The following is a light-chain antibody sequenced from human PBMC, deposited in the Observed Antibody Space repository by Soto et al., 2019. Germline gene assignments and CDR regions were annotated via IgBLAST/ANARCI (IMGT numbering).Light chain of an antibody. Sequence: EIVLTQSPGTLSLSPGERATLSCRASQSVSSSYLAWYQQKPGQAPRLLIYGASSRATGIPDRFSGSGSATFFTITIRRQDDEVFAVYYCQHYGSSPWTFGRGTKVEIK. V-gene: IGKV3-20*01. CDR1: QSVSSSY. CDR2: GAS. CDR3: QHYGSSPWT. J-gene: IGKJ1*01.